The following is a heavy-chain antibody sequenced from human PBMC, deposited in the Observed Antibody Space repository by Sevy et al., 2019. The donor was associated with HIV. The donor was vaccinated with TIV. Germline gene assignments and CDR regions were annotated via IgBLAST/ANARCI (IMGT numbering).Heavy chain of an antibody. V-gene: IGHV1-69*13. CDR3: AFGGGYQLLANYYFAMDV. Sequence: ASVKVSCKASGGTFSSYSISWVRQAPGQGLEWMGGITRIFGRSNYAQKFQGRVTITAAESTSTAYMGVSSLRSEDTAVYYCAFGGGYQLLANYYFAMDVWGQGTTVTVSS. CDR1: GGTFSSYS. CDR2: ITRIFGRS. J-gene: IGHJ6*02. D-gene: IGHD2-2*01.